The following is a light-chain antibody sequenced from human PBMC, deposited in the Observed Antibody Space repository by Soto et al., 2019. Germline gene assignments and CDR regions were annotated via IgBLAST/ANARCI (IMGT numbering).Light chain of an antibody. CDR1: YSNIGDNY. Sequence: QSVLTQPPSVSAAPGQKVTISCSGSYSNIGDNYVSWYRQVPGTTPKILIYDNNKRASRIPDRFSGSKSATSATLGITGLQTGDEADYYCAVWDSSLSAVVFGGGTKVTVL. V-gene: IGLV1-51*01. CDR3: AVWDSSLSAVV. CDR2: DNN. J-gene: IGLJ2*01.